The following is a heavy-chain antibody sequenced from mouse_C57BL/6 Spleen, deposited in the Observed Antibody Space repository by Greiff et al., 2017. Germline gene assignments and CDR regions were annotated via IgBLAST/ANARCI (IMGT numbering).Heavy chain of an antibody. V-gene: IGHV1-26*01. CDR1: GYTFTDYY. D-gene: IGHD1-1*01. J-gene: IGHJ2*01. CDR2: INPNNGGT. Sequence: EVQLVESGPELVKPGASVKISCKASGYTFTDYYMNWVKQSHGKSLEWIGDINPNNGGTSYNQKFKGKATLTVDKSSSTAYMELRSLTSEDSAVYYCARLGYYGSSYYFDYWGQGTTLTVSS. CDR3: ARLGYYGSSYYFDY.